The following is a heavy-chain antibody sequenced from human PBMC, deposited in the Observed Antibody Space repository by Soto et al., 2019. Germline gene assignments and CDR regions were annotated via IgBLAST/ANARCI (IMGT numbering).Heavy chain of an antibody. D-gene: IGHD6-19*01. CDR1: GEALRGHS. CDR3: AREDSSGWSGESLDV. V-gene: IGHV4-34*01. Sequence: PSETLSPTCAVYGEALRGHSWNWIRQPPGKGLEWVGEIDQSGSSNYNPSLKSRANISVDTSQNQFSLRLSSMTAADTGVYYCAREDSSGWSGESLDVWGQGTTVTVSS. J-gene: IGHJ6*02. CDR2: IDQSGSS.